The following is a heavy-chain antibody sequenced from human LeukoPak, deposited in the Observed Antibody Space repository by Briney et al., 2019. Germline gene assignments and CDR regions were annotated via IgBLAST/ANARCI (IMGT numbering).Heavy chain of an antibody. CDR3: AKDLDGYNAFDY. J-gene: IGHJ4*02. Sequence: PGGSLRLSCAASGFTFSSYAMAWVRQAPGKGLEWVSAISDSGANTFYADSVRGRFTVSRDNSKNTLYLQMNSLRAEDTAVYYCAKDLDGYNAFDYWGQGTLVTVSS. D-gene: IGHD5-24*01. V-gene: IGHV3-23*01. CDR2: ISDSGANT. CDR1: GFTFSSYA.